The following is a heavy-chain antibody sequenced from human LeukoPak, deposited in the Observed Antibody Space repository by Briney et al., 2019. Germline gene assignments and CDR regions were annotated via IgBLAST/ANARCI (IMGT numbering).Heavy chain of an antibody. J-gene: IGHJ6*02. CDR3: YGSKDYYYYGMDV. Sequence: WSWIRXXPGKGLEWMGEINHSGSTNYNPSLKSRVTISVDTSKNQFSLKLSSVTAADTAVYYCYGSKDYYYYGMDVWGQGTTVTVSS. V-gene: IGHV4-34*01. D-gene: IGHD3-10*01. CDR2: INHSGST.